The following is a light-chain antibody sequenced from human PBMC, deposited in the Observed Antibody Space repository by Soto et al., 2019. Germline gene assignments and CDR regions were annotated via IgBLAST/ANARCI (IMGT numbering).Light chain of an antibody. CDR3: QQYNNWPYT. V-gene: IGKV3-15*01. Sequence: EIVMTQSPATLFVSPGERATLSCRASQSVSSNLAWYQQKPGQAPRLLIYGASTRATGIPARFSGSGSGTEFTLTISSLRSEDFAVYYCQQYNNWPYTFGQGTKLEIK. CDR2: GAS. J-gene: IGKJ2*01. CDR1: QSVSSN.